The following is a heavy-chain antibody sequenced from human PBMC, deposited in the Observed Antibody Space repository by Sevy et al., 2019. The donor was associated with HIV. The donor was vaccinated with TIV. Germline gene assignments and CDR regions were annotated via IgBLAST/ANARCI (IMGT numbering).Heavy chain of an antibody. CDR3: ARDLLAVTGTVYFDL. CDR1: GFGFNIYT. CDR2: ISSVGTFI. Sequence: GGSLRLSCAASGFGFNIYTMHWVRQAPGKGLEWVASISSVGTFIYYADSVKGRFTISRDDARDSLYVQMNSLRAEDTAIYYCARDLLAVTGTVYFDLWGQRALVTVSS. V-gene: IGHV3-21*01. J-gene: IGHJ4*02. D-gene: IGHD6-19*01.